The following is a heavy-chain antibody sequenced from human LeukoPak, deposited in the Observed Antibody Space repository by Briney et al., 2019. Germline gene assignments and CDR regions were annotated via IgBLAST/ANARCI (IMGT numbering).Heavy chain of an antibody. CDR3: AKEGCDFWSGYPRGYFDY. CDR2: ISGSGGST. V-gene: IGHV3-23*01. J-gene: IGHJ4*02. D-gene: IGHD3-3*01. CDR1: GFTFSSYA. Sequence: GGSLRLSCAASGFTFSSYAMSWVRQAPGKGLEWVSAISGSGGSTYYADSVKGRFTISRDNSKNTLYLQMNSLRAEDTAVYYCAKEGCDFWSGYPRGYFDYWGQGTLVTVSS.